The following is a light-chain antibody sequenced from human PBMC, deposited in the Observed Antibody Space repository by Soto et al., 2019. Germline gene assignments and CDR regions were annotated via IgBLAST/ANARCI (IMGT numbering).Light chain of an antibody. V-gene: IGKV3-11*01. Sequence: EIVLTQSPATLSSFAGDRVTLSCRASQYINTRLAWYQHRPGQAPRLLIYQTSLRAAGIPAGFSGSGSGTDFTLTISSLEPEDFVVYYCQQRTDWVTFGGGTKVDIK. J-gene: IGKJ4*01. CDR2: QTS. CDR3: QQRTDWVT. CDR1: QYINTR.